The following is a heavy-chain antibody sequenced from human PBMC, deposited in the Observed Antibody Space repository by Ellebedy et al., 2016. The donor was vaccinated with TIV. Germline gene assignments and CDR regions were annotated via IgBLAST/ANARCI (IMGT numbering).Heavy chain of an antibody. Sequence: AASVKVSCKASGGTFSSFSFYWVRQAPGQGLEWMGGIIPIFGTPNYAQKFQGRVTITADKSTSTAYMELSGLRSGDTALYYCARDRGYYYDSSTYGRFDYWGQGTLVTVSS. J-gene: IGHJ4*02. D-gene: IGHD3-22*01. CDR2: IIPIFGTP. CDR3: ARDRGYYYDSSTYGRFDY. V-gene: IGHV1-69*06. CDR1: GGTFSSFS.